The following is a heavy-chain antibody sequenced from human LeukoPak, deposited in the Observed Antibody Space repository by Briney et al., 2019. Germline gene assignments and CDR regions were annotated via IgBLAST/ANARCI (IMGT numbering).Heavy chain of an antibody. D-gene: IGHD5-12*01. J-gene: IGHJ4*02. V-gene: IGHV4-59*01. CDR1: GGSISSYY. CDR3: AAQYSGYDPGDY. CDR2: IYYGGST. Sequence: SETLSLTCTVSGGSISSYYWSWIRQPPGKGLEWIGYIYYGGSTNYNPSLKSRVTISVDTSKNQFSLKLSSVTAADTAVYYCAAQYSGYDPGDYWGQGTLVTVSS.